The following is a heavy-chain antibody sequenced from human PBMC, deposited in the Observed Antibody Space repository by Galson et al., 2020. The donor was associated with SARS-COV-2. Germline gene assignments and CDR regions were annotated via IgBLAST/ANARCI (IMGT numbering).Heavy chain of an antibody. CDR3: AKEIN. V-gene: IGHV3-30*02. CDR2: IRYDGSNK. Sequence: QLGESLKISCASSGFTFSSYGMHWVRQAPGKGLEWVAFIRYDGSNKYYADSVKGRFTISRDNSKNTLYLQMNSLRAEDTAVYYCAKEINWGQGTLVTVSS. CDR1: GFTFSSYG. J-gene: IGHJ4*02.